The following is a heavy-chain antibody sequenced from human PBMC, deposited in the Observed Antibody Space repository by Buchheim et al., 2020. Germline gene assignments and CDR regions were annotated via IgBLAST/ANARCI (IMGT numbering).Heavy chain of an antibody. CDR3: AREVMVTEDYYDSKDYYYYMDV. CDR2: IYYSGST. V-gene: IGHV4-61*01. D-gene: IGHD3-22*01. J-gene: IGHJ6*03. Sequence: QVQLQESGPGLVKPSETLSLTCTVSGGSVSSGSYYWSWIRQPPGKGLEWIGYIYYSGSTNYNPSLKSRVTISVDTSKNQFSLKLSSVTAADTAVYYCAREVMVTEDYYDSKDYYYYMDVWGKGTT. CDR1: GGSVSSGSYY.